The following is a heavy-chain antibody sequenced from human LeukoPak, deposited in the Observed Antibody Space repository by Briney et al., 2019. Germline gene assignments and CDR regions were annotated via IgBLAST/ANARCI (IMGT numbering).Heavy chain of an antibody. CDR3: ARGSGYCSSTSCNYYYMDV. Sequence: SVKVSCKASGGTFSSYAISWVRQAPGQGLEWMGGIIPIFGTANYAQKLQGRVTITTDESTSTAYMELSSLRSEDTAVYYCARGSGYCSSTSCNYYYMDVWGKGTTVTVSS. CDR1: GGTFSSYA. J-gene: IGHJ6*03. D-gene: IGHD2-2*01. V-gene: IGHV1-69*05. CDR2: IIPIFGTA.